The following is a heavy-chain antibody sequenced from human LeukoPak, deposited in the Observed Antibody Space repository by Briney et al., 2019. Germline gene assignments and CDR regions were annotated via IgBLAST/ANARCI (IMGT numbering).Heavy chain of an antibody. CDR3: AKDSTWAADY. D-gene: IGHD5/OR15-5a*01. J-gene: IGHJ4*02. V-gene: IGHV3-30*02. Sequence: AGGSLRLSCAASGFIFSHYGVHWVRQAPGKGLEWVAFIHSNENIRWYADSVKGRFTISRDNSKNTLYLQMNSLGSEDTAVYYCAKDSTWAADYWGQGTLVSVSS. CDR1: GFIFSHYG. CDR2: IHSNENIR.